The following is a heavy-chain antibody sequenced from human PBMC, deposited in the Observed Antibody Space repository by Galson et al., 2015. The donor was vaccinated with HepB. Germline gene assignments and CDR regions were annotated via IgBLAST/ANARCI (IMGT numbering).Heavy chain of an antibody. D-gene: IGHD3-16*02. Sequence: SVKVSCKASGGNFNNFAITWVRKAPGQGLEWVGRIIPAFGAANYAQKFQGRLTISADKATGTAYMDLTNLRSEDTAVYYCARQEYYGSGTYPPWYGMDVWGQGTTVTVSS. J-gene: IGHJ6*02. CDR1: GGNFNNFA. V-gene: IGHV1-69*06. CDR2: IIPAFGAA. CDR3: ARQEYYGSGTYPPWYGMDV.